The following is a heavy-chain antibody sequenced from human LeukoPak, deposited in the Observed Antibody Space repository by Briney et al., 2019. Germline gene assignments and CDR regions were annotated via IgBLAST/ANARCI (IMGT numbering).Heavy chain of an antibody. D-gene: IGHD6-19*01. CDR1: GFTFSSYS. V-gene: IGHV3-21*04. CDR3: AKDRTGYTSPQDFDY. CDR2: ISSSSYI. Sequence: GGSLRLSCAASGFTFSSYSMNWVRQAPGKGLEWVSSISSSSYIYYADSVKGRFTISRDNSKNMLYLQMNSLRAEDTALYYCAKDRTGYTSPQDFDYWGQGTLVTVSS. J-gene: IGHJ4*02.